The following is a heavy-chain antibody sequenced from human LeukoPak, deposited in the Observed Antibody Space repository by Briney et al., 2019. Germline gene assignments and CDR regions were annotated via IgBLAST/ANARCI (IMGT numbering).Heavy chain of an antibody. CDR2: ISYDGSNK. D-gene: IGHD2-15*01. Sequence: PGGSLRLSCAASGFTFSSYAMHWVRQAPGKGLEWVAVISYDGSNKYYADSVKGRFTISRDNSKNTLYLQMNSLRAEDTAVYYCARDGQGWLMSIGYYYFDYWGQGTLVTVSP. V-gene: IGHV3-30-3*01. J-gene: IGHJ4*02. CDR1: GFTFSSYA. CDR3: ARDGQGWLMSIGYYYFDY.